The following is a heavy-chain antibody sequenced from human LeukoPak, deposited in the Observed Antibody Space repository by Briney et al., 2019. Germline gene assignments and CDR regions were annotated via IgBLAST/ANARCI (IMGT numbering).Heavy chain of an antibody. D-gene: IGHD3-3*01. CDR1: GFTFSSYA. Sequence: PGGSLRLSCAASGFTFSSYAMHWVRQAPGKGLEWMAVISYDGSNKYYADSVKGRFTISRDNSKNTLYLQMNSLRAEDTAVYYCAKNTYYDFWSGYPWDHYYMDVWGKGTTVTVSS. V-gene: IGHV3-30-3*02. CDR3: AKNTYYDFWSGYPWDHYYMDV. CDR2: ISYDGSNK. J-gene: IGHJ6*03.